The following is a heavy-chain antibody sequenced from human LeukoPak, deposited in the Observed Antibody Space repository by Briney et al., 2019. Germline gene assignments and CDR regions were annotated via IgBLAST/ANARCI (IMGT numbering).Heavy chain of an antibody. CDR2: IYYSGST. D-gene: IGHD1-26*01. CDR3: ARDDGGATKD. V-gene: IGHV4-59*01. CDR1: GGSISSYY. J-gene: IGHJ4*02. Sequence: SETLSLTCTVSGGSISSYYWSWIRQPPGKGLEWIGYIYYSGSTNYNPSLKSRVTISVDTSKNQFSLKLSSVTAADTAVYYCARDDGGATKDWGQGTLVTVSS.